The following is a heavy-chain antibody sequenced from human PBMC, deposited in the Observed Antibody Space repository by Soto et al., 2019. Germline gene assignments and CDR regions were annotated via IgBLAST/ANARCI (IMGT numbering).Heavy chain of an antibody. V-gene: IGHV3-23*01. CDR3: AEGGFYDGFDY. D-gene: IGHD5-12*01. CDR2: ISNSGGTT. Sequence: GGSLRLSCAASGFTFSKYAMTWVRQAPGKGLEWVSTISNSGGTTYYADSVKGRFTISRDNTKNTLYLQMNSLRAEDAAVYYCAEGGFYDGFDYWGQGTLVTVSS. J-gene: IGHJ4*02. CDR1: GFTFSKYA.